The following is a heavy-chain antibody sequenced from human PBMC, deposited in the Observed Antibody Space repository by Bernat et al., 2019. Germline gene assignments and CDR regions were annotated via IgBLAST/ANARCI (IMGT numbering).Heavy chain of an antibody. CDR3: ARVPYTVADGIPDY. V-gene: IGHV3-11*06. D-gene: IGHD4-11*01. J-gene: IGHJ4*02. CDR1: GFTFSDYY. CDR2: ISSDSTYT. Sequence: QVQLVESGGDLVKPGGSLRLSCAASGFTFSDYYMSWFRQAPGKGLEWVSYISSDSTYTTYADSVKARFTISRDNAKNSLYLQMNSLRAEDTAVYYCARVPYTVADGIPDYWGQGTLVTVSS.